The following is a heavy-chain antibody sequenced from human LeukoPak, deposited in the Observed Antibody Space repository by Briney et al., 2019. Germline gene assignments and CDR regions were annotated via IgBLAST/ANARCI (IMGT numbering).Heavy chain of an antibody. CDR2: INTLGTSA. CDR3: ARHKSVGGIDF. J-gene: IGHJ4*02. CDR1: GFSFSDYY. V-gene: IGHV3-11*04. Sequence: GGSLRLSCTASGFSFSDYYMTRVRQSPGTGLEWLTYINTLGTSAYYRDSVKGRFTISRDNAKNSLYLQMTSLRVEDTAVYFCARHKSVGGIDFWGQGTLVSVSS. D-gene: IGHD1-26*01.